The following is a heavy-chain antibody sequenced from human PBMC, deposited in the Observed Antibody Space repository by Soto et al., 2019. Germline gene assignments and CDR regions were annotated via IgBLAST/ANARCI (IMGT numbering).Heavy chain of an antibody. CDR2: IYYSGNT. V-gene: IGHV4-30-4*01. CDR3: ASSSLYGMDG. J-gene: IGHJ6*02. CDR1: GGSISSGYYY. Sequence: LSLTCSVSGGSISSGYYYWSWIRQPPGKGLEWIGNIYYSGNTYYNPSLKSRLIISIDTSKNQFSLKLGSVTAADTAVYYCASSSLYGMDGWGHGTTVTVSS.